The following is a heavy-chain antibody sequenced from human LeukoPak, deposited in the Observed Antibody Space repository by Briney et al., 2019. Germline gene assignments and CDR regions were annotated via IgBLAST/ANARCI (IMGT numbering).Heavy chain of an antibody. CDR2: IYYSGST. V-gene: IGHV4-59*08. CDR1: GGSISSYY. J-gene: IGHJ4*02. D-gene: IGHD5-12*01. Sequence: PSETLSLTCTVSGGSISSYYWSWIRQPPGKGLEWIGYIYYSGSTNYNPSLKSRVTISVDTSKNQFSLNLSSVTAADTAVYFCASCPFYGGYGLTTTPFDHWGQGTLVTVSS. CDR3: ASCPFYGGYGLTTTPFDH.